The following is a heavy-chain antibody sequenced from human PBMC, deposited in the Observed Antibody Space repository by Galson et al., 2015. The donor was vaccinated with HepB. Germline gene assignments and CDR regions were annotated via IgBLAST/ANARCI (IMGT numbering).Heavy chain of an antibody. CDR2: INSDGSST. J-gene: IGHJ6*03. Sequence: SLRLSCAASGFTFSSYWMHWVRQAPGKGLVWVSRINSDGSSTSYADSVKGRFTISIDNAKNTLYLQMNSLRAEDTAVYYCARDIWDYHYYMDVWGKGTTVTVSS. V-gene: IGHV3-74*01. CDR3: ARDIWDYHYYMDV. D-gene: IGHD3-16*01. CDR1: GFTFSSYW.